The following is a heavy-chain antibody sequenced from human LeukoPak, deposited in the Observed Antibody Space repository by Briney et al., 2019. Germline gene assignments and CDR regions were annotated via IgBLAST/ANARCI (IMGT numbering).Heavy chain of an antibody. J-gene: IGHJ5*02. CDR2: IIPIFGTA. D-gene: IGHD6-6*01. V-gene: IGHV1-69*06. CDR1: GGTFSSYA. CDR3: ASEVLAARSYNWFDP. Sequence: ASVKVSCKASGGTFSSYAISWVRQAPGQGLEWMGGIIPIFGTANYAQKFQGRVTITADKSTSTAYMELSSLRSENTAVYYCASEVLAARSYNWFDPWGQGTLVTVSS.